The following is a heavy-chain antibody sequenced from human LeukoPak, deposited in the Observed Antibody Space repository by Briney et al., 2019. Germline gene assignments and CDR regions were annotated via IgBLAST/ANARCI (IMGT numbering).Heavy chain of an antibody. V-gene: IGHV4-61*02. D-gene: IGHD6-13*01. CDR2: IYTSGST. CDR1: GGSISSGSYY. CDR3: ARDSSSSRPNFDY. J-gene: IGHJ4*02. Sequence: SQTLSLTCTVSGGSISSGSYYWSWIRQPAGKGLEWIGRIYTSGSTNYNPSLKSRVTISVDTSKNQFPLKLSSVTAADTAVYYCARDSSSSRPNFDYWGQGILVTVSS.